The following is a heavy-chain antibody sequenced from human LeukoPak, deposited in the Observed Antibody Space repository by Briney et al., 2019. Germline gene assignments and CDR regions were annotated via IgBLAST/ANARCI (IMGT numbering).Heavy chain of an antibody. Sequence: GASVKVSCKASGYTFTSYAMNWVRQAPGQGLEWMGWINTNTGNPTYAQGFTGRFVFSLDTSVSTAYLQISSLKAEDTAVYYCARETAAAAIDSSDAFDIWGQGTMVTVSS. J-gene: IGHJ3*02. CDR2: INTNTGNP. D-gene: IGHD2-2*02. CDR3: ARETAAAAIDSSDAFDI. V-gene: IGHV7-4-1*02. CDR1: GYTFTSYA.